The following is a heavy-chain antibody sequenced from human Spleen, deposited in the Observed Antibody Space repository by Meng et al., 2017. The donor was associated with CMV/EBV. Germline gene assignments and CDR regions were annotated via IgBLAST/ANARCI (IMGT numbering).Heavy chain of an antibody. CDR3: TRDLVGYDAFDI. CDR1: GYTFITYY. CDR2: INPDGGTK. J-gene: IGHJ3*02. Sequence: ASVKVSCKASGYTFITYYIHWVRQAPGQGLGWMGRINPDGGTKTYAQKFQDRVTLTSDTSTSTVYMELSSLRSEDTAVYYCTRDLVGYDAFDIWGQGTMVTVSS. D-gene: IGHD3-22*01. V-gene: IGHV1-46*01.